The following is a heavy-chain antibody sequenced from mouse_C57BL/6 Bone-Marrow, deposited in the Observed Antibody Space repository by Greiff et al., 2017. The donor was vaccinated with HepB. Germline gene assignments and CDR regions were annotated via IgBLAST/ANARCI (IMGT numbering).Heavy chain of an antibody. CDR2: INPYNGDT. CDR3: ASLYYYGSSYLYAMDY. D-gene: IGHD1-1*01. J-gene: IGHJ4*01. CDR1: GYSFTGYF. Sequence: LVESGPELVKPGDSVKISCKASGYSFTGYFMNWVMQSHGKSLEWIGRINPYNGDTFYNQKLKGKATLTVDKSSSTAHMELRSLTSEVSAVYYCASLYYYGSSYLYAMDYWGQGTSVTVSS. V-gene: IGHV1-20*01.